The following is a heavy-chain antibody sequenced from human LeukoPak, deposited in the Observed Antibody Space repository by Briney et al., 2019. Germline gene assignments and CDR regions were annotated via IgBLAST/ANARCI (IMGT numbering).Heavy chain of an antibody. V-gene: IGHV1-18*01. Sequence: ASVNLFCKSSGYTFTIYCIRWARQAPGQGLEWMGCISAHIGNTNYAQKLQGRVTITADTSTSTAYMELRSLRSEDTAVYYCARDRIGYSYGLGSYYFDYWGQGTLVTVSS. D-gene: IGHD5-18*01. J-gene: IGHJ4*02. CDR1: GYTFTIYC. CDR3: ARDRIGYSYGLGSYYFDY. CDR2: ISAHIGNT.